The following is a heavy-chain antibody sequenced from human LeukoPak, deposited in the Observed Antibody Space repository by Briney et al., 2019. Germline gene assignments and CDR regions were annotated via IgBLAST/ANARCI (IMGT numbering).Heavy chain of an antibody. D-gene: IGHD3-10*01. V-gene: IGHV3-30*03. J-gene: IGHJ4*02. CDR3: ARVPYRFGELWGGIDY. CDR2: ISYDGSNK. CDR1: GFTFSSYG. Sequence: PGGSLRLSCAASGFTFSSYGMHWVRQAPGKGLEWVAVISYDGSNKYYADSVKGRFTISRDNSKNTLYLQMNSLRAEDTAVYYCARVPYRFGELWGGIDYWGQGTLVTVSS.